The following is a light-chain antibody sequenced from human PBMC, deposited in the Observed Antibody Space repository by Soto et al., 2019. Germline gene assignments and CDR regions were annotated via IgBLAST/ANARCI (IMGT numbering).Light chain of an antibody. V-gene: IGKV3-11*01. CDR3: QQRSNWPRT. CDR1: QSVSSY. Sequence: EIVLTQSPGTLSLSPGETATLSCRASQSVSSYFAWYQQKPGQAPRLLIYDASNRATGIPARFSGSGSGTDFTLTISSLEPEDFAVYYCQQRSNWPRTFGQGTKVDIK. CDR2: DAS. J-gene: IGKJ1*01.